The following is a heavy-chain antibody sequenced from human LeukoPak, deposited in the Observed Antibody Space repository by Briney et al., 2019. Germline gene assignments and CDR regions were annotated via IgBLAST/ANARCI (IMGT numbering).Heavy chain of an antibody. Sequence: PSETLSLTCTVSGGSISGYYWSWIRQPPGKGLEWIGYIFYSGSTNYNPSLKSRVTISVDTSKNQFSLKLSSVTAADTAVYYCARVTGYMIEDYFDYWGQGNLVTVSS. D-gene: IGHD3-22*01. V-gene: IGHV4-59*01. CDR3: ARVTGYMIEDYFDY. J-gene: IGHJ4*02. CDR1: GGSISGYY. CDR2: IFYSGST.